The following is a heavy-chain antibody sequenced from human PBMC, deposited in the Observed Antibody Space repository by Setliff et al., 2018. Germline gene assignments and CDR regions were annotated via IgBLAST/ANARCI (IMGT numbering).Heavy chain of an antibody. V-gene: IGHV3-23*01. CDR3: AKQRTITFSNDAFDV. J-gene: IGHJ3*01. Sequence: PGGSLSLSCAVSGFIFSPYTTTWVRQAPGKGLEWVAAISIHEDKTYYADSVKGRFTISRDISKNTLSLQLNSLRAEDTAVYYCAKQRTITFSNDAFDVWGQGTMVTVSS. CDR2: ISIHEDKT. CDR1: GFIFSPYT. D-gene: IGHD4-4*01.